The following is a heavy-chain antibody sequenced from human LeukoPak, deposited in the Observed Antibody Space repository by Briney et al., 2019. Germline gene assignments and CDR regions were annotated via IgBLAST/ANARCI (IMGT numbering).Heavy chain of an antibody. V-gene: IGHV3-23*01. D-gene: IGHD3-3*01. Sequence: GGSLRLSCAASGFTFSSYAMSWVRQAPGKGLEWVSAISGSGGSTYYADSVKGRLTISRDNAKNSLYLQMNSLRAEDTAVYYCARAHGYDIGGYWGQGTLVTVSS. CDR1: GFTFSSYA. J-gene: IGHJ4*02. CDR2: ISGSGGST. CDR3: ARAHGYDIGGY.